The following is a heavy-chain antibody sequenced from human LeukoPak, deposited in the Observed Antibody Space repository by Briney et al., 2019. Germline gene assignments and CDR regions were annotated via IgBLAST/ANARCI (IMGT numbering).Heavy chain of an antibody. J-gene: IGHJ4*02. CDR1: GDSISSSTYSTTYY. CDR3: ARHGGRYNWSPSD. V-gene: IGHV4-39*01. D-gene: IGHD1-20*01. Sequence: SETLSLTCTVSGDSISSSTYSTTYYWGWIRQPPGKGLEWIGSITYSGTTHYNASLKSRVTISVDTSKNQFSLRLSSVTAADTAVYFCARHGGRYNWSPSDWGQGTLVAVSS. CDR2: ITYSGTT.